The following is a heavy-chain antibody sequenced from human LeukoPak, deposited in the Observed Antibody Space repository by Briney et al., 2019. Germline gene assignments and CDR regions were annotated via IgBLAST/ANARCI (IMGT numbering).Heavy chain of an antibody. Sequence: QPGRSLRLSCAASGFTFSNCGMHWVRQAPGKGLEWVAVIWYDGSYKYYADSVKGRFTISRDNSKKMLYLQLSSLRAEDTAVYFCARGGGLDVWGQGATVTVSS. V-gene: IGHV3-33*01. CDR3: ARGGGLDV. CDR2: IWYDGSYK. J-gene: IGHJ6*02. D-gene: IGHD3-16*01. CDR1: GFTFSNCG.